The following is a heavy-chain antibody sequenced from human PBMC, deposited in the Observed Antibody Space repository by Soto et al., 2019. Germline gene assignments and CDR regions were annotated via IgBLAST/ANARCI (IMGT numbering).Heavy chain of an antibody. CDR2: LWYDGNRK. D-gene: IGHD2-15*01. CDR3: AKENTPPYFDS. CDR1: GFTFISYG. V-gene: IGHV3-33*03. Sequence: GGSLKLSCAASGFTFISYGIHGVRQAPGKGLEWVSHLWYDGNRKNYADSVKGRFTVSRDSSKNTVYLHMDSLRVEDTAVYYCAKENTPPYFDSWGQGALVTVYS. J-gene: IGHJ4*02.